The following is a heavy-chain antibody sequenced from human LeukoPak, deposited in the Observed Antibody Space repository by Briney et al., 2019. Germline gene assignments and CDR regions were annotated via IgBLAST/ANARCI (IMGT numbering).Heavy chain of an antibody. D-gene: IGHD3-10*01. CDR3: ARSTIVRGVGFDY. J-gene: IGHJ4*02. CDR1: GDSVSSNSAA. Sequence: SQTLSLTCGTSGDSVSSNSAAWNWIRQSPSRGLEWLGRTYYRSKWYSEYAVSVTSRITINPDTSKNQFSLHLNSVTPEDTAVYYCARSTIVRGVGFDYWGQGTLVTVSS. CDR2: TYYRSKWYS. V-gene: IGHV6-1*01.